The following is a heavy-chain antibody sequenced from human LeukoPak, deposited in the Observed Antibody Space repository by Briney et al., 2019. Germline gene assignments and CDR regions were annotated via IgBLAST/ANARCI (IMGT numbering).Heavy chain of an antibody. CDR3: ARDLIAVAGTGFAPHKNNWFDP. CDR2: IYYSGST. J-gene: IGHJ5*02. D-gene: IGHD6-19*01. Sequence: PSETLSLTCTVSGGSISSSSYYWGWIRQPPGKGLEWIGSIYYSGSTYYNPSLKSRVTISVDTSKNQFSLKLSSVTAADTAVYYCARDLIAVAGTGFAPHKNNWFDPWGQGTLVTVSS. CDR1: GGSISSSSYY. V-gene: IGHV4-39*07.